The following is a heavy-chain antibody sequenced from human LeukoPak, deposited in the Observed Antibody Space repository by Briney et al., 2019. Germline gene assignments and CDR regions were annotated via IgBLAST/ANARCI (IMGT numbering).Heavy chain of an antibody. V-gene: IGHV4-61*08. CDR2: IYYSGST. CDR3: ARVFWDVVVPASTGGWFDP. J-gene: IGHJ5*02. CDR1: GGSISSGGYY. Sequence: SQTLSLTCTVSGGSISSGGYYWSWIRQPPGKGLEWIGYIYYSGSTNYNPYTSKNQFSLKLSSVTAADTAVYYCARVFWDVVVPASTGGWFDPWGQGTLVTVSS. D-gene: IGHD2-2*01.